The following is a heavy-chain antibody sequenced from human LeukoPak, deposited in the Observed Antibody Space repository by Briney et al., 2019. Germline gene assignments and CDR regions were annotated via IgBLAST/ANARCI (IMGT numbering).Heavy chain of an antibody. D-gene: IGHD6-13*01. J-gene: IGHJ6*02. CDR1: GFTFDDYA. V-gene: IGHV3-9*01. CDR2: IGWYSDSI. Sequence: PGRSLRLSCAASGFTFDDYAMHWVRHAPGKGLEWVSRIGWYSDSIGYADSVKGRFTISRDNAKNSLYLQMNSLRAEDTALYYCAKSLAAAGTYYYYGMDVWGQGTTVTVSS. CDR3: AKSLAAAGTYYYYGMDV.